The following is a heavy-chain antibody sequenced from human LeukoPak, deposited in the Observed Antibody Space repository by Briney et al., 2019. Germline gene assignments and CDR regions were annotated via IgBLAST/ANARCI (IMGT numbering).Heavy chain of an antibody. Sequence: GGSLRLSCAASGVTLRNYAMTWIRQAPGKGLQWVSVISGDGESTYYADSVKGRFTISRDNSKNTLYLQMNSLRAEDTAVYYCAKEVRESAWYYFDYWGQGTLVTVSS. J-gene: IGHJ4*02. CDR1: GVTLRNYA. V-gene: IGHV3-23*01. CDR3: AKEVRESAWYYFDY. CDR2: ISGDGEST. D-gene: IGHD3-10*01.